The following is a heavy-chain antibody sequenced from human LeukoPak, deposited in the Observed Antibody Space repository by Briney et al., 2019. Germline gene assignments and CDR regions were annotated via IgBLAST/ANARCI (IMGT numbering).Heavy chain of an antibody. D-gene: IGHD2-2*01. CDR2: ISSSGSTI. CDR1: GFTFSDYY. CDR3: ARDTSYYCSSTSCYFGAYYYGMDV. Sequence: GSLRLSCAASGFTFSDYYMSWIRQAPGKGLEWVSYISSSGSTIYYADSVEGRFTISRDNAKNSLYLQMNSLRAEDTAVYYCARDTSYYCSSTSCYFGAYYYGMDVWGQGTTVTVSS. J-gene: IGHJ6*02. V-gene: IGHV3-11*01.